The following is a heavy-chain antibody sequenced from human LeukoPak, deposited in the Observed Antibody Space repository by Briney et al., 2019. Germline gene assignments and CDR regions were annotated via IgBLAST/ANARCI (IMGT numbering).Heavy chain of an antibody. CDR2: IIPIFGTA. V-gene: IGHV1-69*05. Sequence: ASVKVSCKASGGTFSGYAFSWVRQAPGQGLEWLGGIIPIFGTANYAQKFQGRVTITTDESTSTAYMELSSLRSEDTAVYYCASSYGDPIYYYGMDVWGQGTTVTVSS. J-gene: IGHJ6*02. CDR3: ASSYGDPIYYYGMDV. CDR1: GGTFSGYA. D-gene: IGHD4-17*01.